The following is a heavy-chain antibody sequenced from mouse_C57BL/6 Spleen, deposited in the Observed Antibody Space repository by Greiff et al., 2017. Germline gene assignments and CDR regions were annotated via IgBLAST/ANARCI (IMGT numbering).Heavy chain of an antibody. CDR3: TTGGNPAWFAY. Sequence: EVQLQQSGAELVRPGASVKLSCTASGFNIKDDYMHWVKQRPEQGLEWIGWIDPENGDTEYASKFKGKATITEDTSSNTAYLQLSSLTSEGTAVYYCTTGGNPAWFAYWGQGTLVTVSA. V-gene: IGHV14-4*01. J-gene: IGHJ3*01. CDR2: IDPENGDT. CDR1: GFNIKDDY. D-gene: IGHD2-1*01.